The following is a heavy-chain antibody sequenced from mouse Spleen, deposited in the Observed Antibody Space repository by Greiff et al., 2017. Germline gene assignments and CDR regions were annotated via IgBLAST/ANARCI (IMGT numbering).Heavy chain of an antibody. CDR2: INPSTGGT. J-gene: IGHJ4*01. V-gene: IGHV1-42*01. CDR1: GYSFTGYY. CDR3: ARDGYYVYAMDY. Sequence: EVKLMESGPELVKPGASVKISCKASGYSFTGYYMNWVKQSPEKSLEWIGEINPSTGGTTYNQKFKAKATLTVDKSSSTAYMQLKSLTSEDSAVYYCARDGYYVYAMDYWGQGTSVTVSS. D-gene: IGHD2-3*01.